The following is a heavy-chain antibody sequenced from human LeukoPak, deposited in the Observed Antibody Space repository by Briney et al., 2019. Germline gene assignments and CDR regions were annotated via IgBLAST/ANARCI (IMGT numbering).Heavy chain of an antibody. CDR1: GYSISSGYY. V-gene: IGHV4-38-2*02. CDR3: ASGPYCSGGSCYVL. CDR2: IYHSGST. Sequence: SETLSLTCTVSGYSISSGYYWGWIRQSPGKGLEWIGSIYHSGSTYYNPSLKSRVTISVDTSKNQFSLKLSSVTAADTAVYYCASGPYCSGGSCYVLWGQGTLVTVSS. J-gene: IGHJ4*02. D-gene: IGHD2-15*01.